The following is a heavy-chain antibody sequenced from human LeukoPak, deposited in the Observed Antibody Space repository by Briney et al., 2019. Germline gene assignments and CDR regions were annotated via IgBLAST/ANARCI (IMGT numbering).Heavy chain of an antibody. CDR2: IKQDGSEK. D-gene: IGHD2-15*01. CDR3: ARENPERYCSGGSCYLYYFDY. J-gene: IGHJ4*02. CDR1: GFTCSSYW. V-gene: IGHV3-7*01. Sequence: GGSLRLSCAASGFTCSSYWMSWVRQAPGNGLEWVANIKQDGSEKYYVDSVKGRFTISRDNAKNSLYLQMNSLRAEDTAVYYCARENPERYCSGGSCYLYYFDYWGQGTLVTVPS.